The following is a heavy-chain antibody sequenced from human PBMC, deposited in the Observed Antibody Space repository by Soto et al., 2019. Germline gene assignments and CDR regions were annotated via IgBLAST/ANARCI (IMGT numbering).Heavy chain of an antibody. CDR3: AREGDYGDFDAFDI. Sequence: ASVKVSCKASGYTFTSYGISWVRQAPGQGLFWMGWISAYNGNINYAQKLQGRVTMTTDTSTSTAYMELRSLRSDDTAVYYCAREGDYGDFDAFDIWGQGTMVTVSS. D-gene: IGHD4-17*01. CDR1: GYTFTSYG. V-gene: IGHV1-18*01. J-gene: IGHJ3*02. CDR2: ISAYNGNI.